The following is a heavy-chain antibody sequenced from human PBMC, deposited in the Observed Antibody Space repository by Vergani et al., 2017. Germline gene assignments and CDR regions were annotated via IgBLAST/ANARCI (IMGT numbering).Heavy chain of an antibody. V-gene: IGHV3-30*04. CDR2: ISYDGSNK. J-gene: IGHJ3*02. D-gene: IGHD2-2*01. CDR3: ARDIVVVPATIKVGAFDI. CDR1: GFTFSSYA. Sequence: QVQLVESGGGVVQPGRSLRLSCAASGFTFSSYAMHWVRQAPGKGLEWVAVISYDGSNKYYADSVKGRFTISRYNSKNTLYLQMNSLRAEDTAVYYCARDIVVVPATIKVGAFDIWGQGTMVTVSS.